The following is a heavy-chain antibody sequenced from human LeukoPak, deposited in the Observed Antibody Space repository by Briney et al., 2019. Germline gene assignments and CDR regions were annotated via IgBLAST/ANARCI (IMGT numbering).Heavy chain of an antibody. D-gene: IGHD6-13*01. Sequence: PGGSLRLSWAAAGFTFSSYAMHWVRQAPGKGLEWVAVISYDGSNKYYADSVKGRFTISRDNSNNTLYLQMNSLRAEDTAVYYCSLMGAAAGTDYWGQGTLVTVSS. V-gene: IGHV3-30-3*01. J-gene: IGHJ4*02. CDR2: ISYDGSNK. CDR3: SLMGAAAGTDY. CDR1: GFTFSSYA.